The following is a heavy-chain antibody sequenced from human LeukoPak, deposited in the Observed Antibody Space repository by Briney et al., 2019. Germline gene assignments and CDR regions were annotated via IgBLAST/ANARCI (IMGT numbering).Heavy chain of an antibody. CDR1: GGSISSYY. CDR3: AKEMSDSSRTRYFYH. J-gene: IGHJ1*01. V-gene: IGHV4-59*01. Sequence: SETLSLTCTVSGGSISSYYWSWIRQPPGKGLEWIGYIYYSGSTNYNPSLKSRVTISVDTSKNQFSLKLNSVTAADTAVYYCAKEMSDSSRTRYFYHWGQGTLVTVSS. CDR2: IYYSGST. D-gene: IGHD3-22*01.